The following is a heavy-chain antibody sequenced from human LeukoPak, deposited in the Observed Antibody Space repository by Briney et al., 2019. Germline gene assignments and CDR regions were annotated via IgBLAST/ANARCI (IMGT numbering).Heavy chain of an antibody. D-gene: IGHD2-15*01. CDR1: GYTFTSYA. CDR2: INAGNGNT. J-gene: IGHJ4*02. V-gene: IGHV1-3*01. CDR3: ARDRLALGFAVVAYPDY. Sequence: ASVTVSCKASGYTFTSYAMHWVCQAPGQRPEWMGWINAGNGNTKYSQKFQGRVTITRDTSASTAYMELSSLRSEDTAVYYCARDRLALGFAVVAYPDYWGQGTLVTVSS.